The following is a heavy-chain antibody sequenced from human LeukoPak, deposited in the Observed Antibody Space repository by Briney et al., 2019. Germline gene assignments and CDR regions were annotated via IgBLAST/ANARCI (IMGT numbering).Heavy chain of an antibody. CDR2: MSPTSGNT. J-gene: IGHJ6*03. V-gene: IGHV1-8*02. CDR3: ARSLAGRTYYYYMDA. Sequence: ASVKVSCKASGYTFTSYGISWVRQAPGQGLEWMGWMSPTSGNTGYAEKLQGRVSMTRNTSIDTAYMELSSLKSEDTAVYYCARSLAGRTYYYYMDAWGSGTTVTVSS. CDR1: GYTFTSYG. D-gene: IGHD6-6*01.